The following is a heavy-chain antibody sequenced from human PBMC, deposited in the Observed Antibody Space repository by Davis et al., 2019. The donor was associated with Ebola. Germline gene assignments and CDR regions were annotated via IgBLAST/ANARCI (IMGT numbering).Heavy chain of an antibody. D-gene: IGHD6-6*01. V-gene: IGHV3-23*01. CDR3: ASGGSSDY. Sequence: GESLKISCAASGFTFSSYAMSWVRQAPGKGLEWVSVISGSGGSTYYAESVKGRFTISRDNSKNTLYLQMNSLRAEDTAVYYCASGGSSDYWGQGTLVTVSS. CDR2: ISGSGGST. J-gene: IGHJ4*02. CDR1: GFTFSSYA.